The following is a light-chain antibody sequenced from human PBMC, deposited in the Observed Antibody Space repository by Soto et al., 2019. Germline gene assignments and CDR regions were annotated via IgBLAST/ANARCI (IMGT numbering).Light chain of an antibody. Sequence: EVVLTQSPGTLSVSPGGRATLSCRASQSISDTLAWYQQKPGQAPRLLIHGASTRAPGFPARFSGSGSGTDFNLTISRLKSEDFAVYYCKQYDNWPWTFGQGTKADIK. CDR1: QSISDT. CDR2: GAS. J-gene: IGKJ1*01. V-gene: IGKV3-15*01. CDR3: KQYDNWPWT.